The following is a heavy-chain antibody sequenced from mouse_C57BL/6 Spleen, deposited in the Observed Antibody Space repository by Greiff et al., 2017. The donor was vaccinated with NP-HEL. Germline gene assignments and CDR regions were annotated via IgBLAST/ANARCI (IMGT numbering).Heavy chain of an antibody. CDR1: GYAFSSSW. Sequence: VKLQESGPELVKPGASVKISCKASGYAFSSSWMNWVKQRPGKGLEWIGRIYPGDGDTNYNGKFKGKATLTADKSSSTAYMQLSSLTSEDSAVYFCASYGSSYTYFDYWGQGTTLTVSS. CDR2: IYPGDGDT. D-gene: IGHD1-1*01. J-gene: IGHJ2*01. CDR3: ASYGSSYTYFDY. V-gene: IGHV1-82*01.